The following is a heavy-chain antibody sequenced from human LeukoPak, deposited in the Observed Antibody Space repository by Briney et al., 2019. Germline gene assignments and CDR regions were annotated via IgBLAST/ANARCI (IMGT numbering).Heavy chain of an antibody. CDR3: ARTTEGGYSYGSFYYYYMDV. V-gene: IGHV4-61*10. CDR2: IYYSGST. Sequence: SETLSLTCTVSGGSISSGSYYWSWIRQPAGKGLEWIGFIYYSGSTNYNPSLKSRVTISVHTSKNQFSLKLSSVTAADTAVYYCARTTEGGYSYGSFYYYYMDVWGKGATVTISS. D-gene: IGHD5-18*01. CDR1: GGSISSGSYY. J-gene: IGHJ6*03.